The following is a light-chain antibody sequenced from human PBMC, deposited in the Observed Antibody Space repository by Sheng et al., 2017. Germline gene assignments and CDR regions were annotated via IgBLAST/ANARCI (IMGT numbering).Light chain of an antibody. V-gene: IGLV2-14*03. CDR3: SSYTTSSTLL. CDR2: GVT. CDR1: NRDVGVDNR. J-gene: IGLJ1*01. Sequence: QSALAQPASVSGSPGQSITISCTGTNRDVGVDNRVSWYQRHPGRGPKLIISGVTNRPSGVSSRFSGSKSGNTASLTISGLQPEDEADYYCSSYTTSSTLLFGTGTKVTVL.